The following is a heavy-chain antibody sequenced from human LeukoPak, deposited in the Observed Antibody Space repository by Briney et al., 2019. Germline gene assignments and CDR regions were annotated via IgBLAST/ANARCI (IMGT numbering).Heavy chain of an antibody. V-gene: IGHV4-38-2*02. CDR1: GYSISSGYY. J-gene: IGHJ4*02. CDR2: IYHSGST. CDR3: ARDPFDY. Sequence: SETLSLTCAVSGYSISSGYYWGWIRQPPGKGLEWIGSIYHSGSTYYNPSLKSRVTISVDTSKNQFSMQLSSVTAADTAVYYCARDPFDYWGQGTLVTVSS.